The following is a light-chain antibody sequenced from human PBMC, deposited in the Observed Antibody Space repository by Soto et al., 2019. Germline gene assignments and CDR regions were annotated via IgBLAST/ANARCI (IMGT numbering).Light chain of an antibody. CDR3: QQYGYSFWT. J-gene: IGKJ1*01. V-gene: IGKV3-20*01. CDR2: SAS. CDR1: QSVSSSY. Sequence: EVVLTQSPGTLSLSTGERATLSCRASQSVSSSYLAWYQQKPGQAPRLLIYSASSRATGIPDRFSGSGSGADYTLTISRLEPEDSAMYYCQQYGYSFWTFGQGTKVDIK.